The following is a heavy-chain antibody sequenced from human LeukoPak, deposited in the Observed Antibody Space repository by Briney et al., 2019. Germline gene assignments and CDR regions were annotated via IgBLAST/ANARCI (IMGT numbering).Heavy chain of an antibody. Sequence: PSETLSLTCAVYGGSFSGYYWSWIRQPPGKGLEWIGEINHSGSANCNPSLKSRVTISVDTSKNQFSLKLSSVTAADTAVYYCARIRTDYYDSSGDSNDYWGQGTLVTVSS. V-gene: IGHV4-34*01. D-gene: IGHD3-22*01. CDR1: GGSFSGYY. CDR3: ARIRTDYYDSSGDSNDY. J-gene: IGHJ4*02. CDR2: INHSGSA.